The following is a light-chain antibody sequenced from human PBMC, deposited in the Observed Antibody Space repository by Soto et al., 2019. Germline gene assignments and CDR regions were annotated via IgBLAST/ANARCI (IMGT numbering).Light chain of an antibody. CDR3: LQYQSYWT. CDR2: QAS. Sequence: DIQMTQSPSTLSASVGDRVSITCRASQSISRQLAWYQQKPGKAPNLLISQASNLETGVPSRFTGSGSGTEFTITISSLQPDDGAPYSCLQYQSYWTFGQGTKVEVK. J-gene: IGKJ1*01. CDR1: QSISRQ. V-gene: IGKV1-5*03.